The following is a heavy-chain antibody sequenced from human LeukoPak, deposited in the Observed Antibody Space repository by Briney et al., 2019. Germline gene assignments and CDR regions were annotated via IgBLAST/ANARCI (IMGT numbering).Heavy chain of an antibody. Sequence: GGSLRLSCAESGFTFSNSAIYWVRQAPGKGLEWVTLIWYDGSNKFYADSVKGRFTISRDNSKNTLYLQMNSLRAEDTAVYHCARGVGHYYYLMDLWGQGTTVTVSS. CDR1: GFTFSNSA. CDR2: IWYDGSNK. CDR3: ARGVGHYYYLMDL. V-gene: IGHV3-33*01. J-gene: IGHJ6*02. D-gene: IGHD2-15*01.